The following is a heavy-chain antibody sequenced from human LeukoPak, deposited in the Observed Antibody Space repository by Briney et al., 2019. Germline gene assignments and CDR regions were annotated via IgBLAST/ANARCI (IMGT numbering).Heavy chain of an antibody. J-gene: IGHJ4*02. CDR1: GYTFTSYA. Sequence: ASVKVSCKASGYTFTSYAMNWVRQAPGQGLEWMGWTNTNTGNPTYAQGFTGRFVFSLDTSVSTAYLQISSLKAEDTAVYYCAKVGYYDILTGYHLDYWGQGTLVTVSS. D-gene: IGHD3-9*01. V-gene: IGHV7-4-1*02. CDR3: AKVGYYDILTGYHLDY. CDR2: TNTNTGNP.